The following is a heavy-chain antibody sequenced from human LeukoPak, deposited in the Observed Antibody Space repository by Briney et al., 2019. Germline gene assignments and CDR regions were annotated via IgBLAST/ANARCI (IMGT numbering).Heavy chain of an antibody. CDR1: GYTFTSYG. J-gene: IGHJ4*02. D-gene: IGHD3-22*01. CDR3: TTDFYYDSSGYYSRRKFDY. CDR2: ISAYNGNT. V-gene: IGHV1-18*01. Sequence: ASVKVSCKASGYTFTSYGISWVRQAPGQGLEWKGWISAYNGNTNYAQKLQGRVTMTTDTSTSTVYMELRSLRSDDTAEYYCTTDFYYDSSGYYSRRKFDYWGQGTLVTVSS.